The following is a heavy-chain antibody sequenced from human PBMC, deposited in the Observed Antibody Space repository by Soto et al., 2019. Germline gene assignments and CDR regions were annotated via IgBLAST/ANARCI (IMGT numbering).Heavy chain of an antibody. CDR2: LSYDGSNK. Sequence: QVQLVESGGGVVQPGRSPRLSCAASGFTFSNYGMHWVRQAPGKGLQWVAALSYDGSNKYYGESVKGRFTNSRDNSKNTLYLQMNSLRPEDTAVFYCARDEGYGAQCPDFWGQGTLVTVSS. CDR3: ARDEGYGAQCPDF. CDR1: GFTFSNYG. J-gene: IGHJ4*02. D-gene: IGHD5-12*01. V-gene: IGHV3-30*03.